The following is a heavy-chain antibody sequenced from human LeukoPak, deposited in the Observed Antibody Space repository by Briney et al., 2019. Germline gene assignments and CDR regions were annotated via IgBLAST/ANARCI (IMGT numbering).Heavy chain of an antibody. CDR3: ARDFFMPYYYGSGSYFPSFDY. V-gene: IGHV3-9*01. CDR2: ISWNSGSI. CDR1: GFTFDDYA. J-gene: IGHJ4*02. D-gene: IGHD3-10*01. Sequence: QTGGSLRLSCAASGFTFDDYAMHWVRQAPGKGLEWVSGISWNSGSIGYADSVKGRFTISRDNAKNSLYLQMNSLRAEDTAVYYCARDFFMPYYYGSGSYFPSFDYWGQGTLVTVSS.